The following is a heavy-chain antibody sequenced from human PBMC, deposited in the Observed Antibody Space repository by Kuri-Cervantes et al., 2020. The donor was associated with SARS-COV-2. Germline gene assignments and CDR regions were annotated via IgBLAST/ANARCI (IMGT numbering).Heavy chain of an antibody. CDR2: IKQDGSEK. V-gene: IGHV3-7*01. CDR3: VRSNTAMVTKRGYYYGMDV. Sequence: GESLKISCAASGFTFSSYWMSWVHQAPGKGLEWVASIKQDGSEKYYVDSVKGRFTISRDNAKNSLYLQMNSLRAEDTAVYYCVRSNTAMVTKRGYYYGMDVWGQGTTVTGYS. CDR1: GFTFSSYW. D-gene: IGHD5-18*01. J-gene: IGHJ6*02.